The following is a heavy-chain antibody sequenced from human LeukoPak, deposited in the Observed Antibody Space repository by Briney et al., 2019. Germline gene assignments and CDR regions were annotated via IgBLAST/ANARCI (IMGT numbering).Heavy chain of an antibody. CDR3: ARAPHYTVTTVDYFDY. J-gene: IGHJ4*02. D-gene: IGHD4-17*01. CDR1: GYTFTSYD. CDR2: MNPNSGNT. V-gene: IGHV1-8*01. Sequence: ASVKVSCKASGYTFTSYDINWVRQATGQGREWMGWMNPNSGNTGYAQKFQGRVTITRNTSISTAYMELSSLRSEDTAVYYCARAPHYTVTTVDYFDYWGQGTLVTVSS.